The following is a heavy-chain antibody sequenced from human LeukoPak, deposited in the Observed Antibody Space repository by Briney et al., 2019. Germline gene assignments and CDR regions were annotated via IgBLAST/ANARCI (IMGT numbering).Heavy chain of an antibody. Sequence: PGGSLRLSCPASGFTFTSYARCWVGRAPGKGLEWVSVISGSGGITYSADSVKGRFSISRDNSKNTLYLQMNSLRAEDTAVYYCAKGPPGDTATTIFGAFDIWGQGTMVTVSS. J-gene: IGHJ3*02. D-gene: IGHD4-17*01. CDR2: ISGSGGIT. CDR3: AKGPPGDTATTIFGAFDI. CDR1: GFTFTSYA. V-gene: IGHV3-23*01.